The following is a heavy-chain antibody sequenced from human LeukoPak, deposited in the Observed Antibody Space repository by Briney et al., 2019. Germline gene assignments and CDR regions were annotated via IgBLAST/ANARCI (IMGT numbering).Heavy chain of an antibody. CDR1: GFTFSTFG. V-gene: IGHV3-30*02. J-gene: IGHJ4*02. CDR3: ARGIVGLWSSGRNYFDY. CDR2: IGYDGTNK. Sequence: AGGSLRLSCAASGFTFSTFGMHWVRQAPGKGLERVAFIGYDGTNKYYADSVKGRLTVSRDNSRNTLYLQMNSLRPEDTAVYYCARGIVGLWSSGRNYFDYWGQGTLVTVSS. D-gene: IGHD1-26*01.